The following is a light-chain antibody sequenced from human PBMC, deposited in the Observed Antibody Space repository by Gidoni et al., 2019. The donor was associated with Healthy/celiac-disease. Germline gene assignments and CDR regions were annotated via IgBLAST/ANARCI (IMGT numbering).Light chain of an antibody. CDR3: QQYNNWLMYT. J-gene: IGKJ2*01. Sequence: EIVMTQSPATLSVYPGERATLSCRASQSVSSNLSWYQQKPGQAPRLLIYDASTRATGIPARFSGRGSGTEFSLTISSLQSEDFAVDYCQQYNNWLMYTFGQGTKLEIK. CDR2: DAS. CDR1: QSVSSN. V-gene: IGKV3-15*01.